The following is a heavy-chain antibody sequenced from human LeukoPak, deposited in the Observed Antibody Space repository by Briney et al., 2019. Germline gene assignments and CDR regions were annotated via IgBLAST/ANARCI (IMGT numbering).Heavy chain of an antibody. CDR1: GGSISSSSYY. CDR3: ARSPGYCSSTSCYTGDIDY. D-gene: IGHD2-2*02. CDR2: IYYSRST. J-gene: IGHJ4*02. V-gene: IGHV4-39*01. Sequence: SETLSLTCTVSGGSISSSSYYWGWIRQPPGKGLEWIGSIYYSRSTYYNPSLKSRVTISVDTSKNQFSLKLSSVTAADTAVYYCARSPGYCSSTSCYTGDIDYWGQGTLVTVSS.